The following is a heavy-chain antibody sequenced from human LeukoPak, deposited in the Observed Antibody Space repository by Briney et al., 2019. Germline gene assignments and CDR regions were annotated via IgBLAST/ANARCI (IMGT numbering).Heavy chain of an antibody. CDR1: GGSISSSSYY. Sequence: SETLSLTCTVSGGSISSSSYYWGWIRQPPGKGLEWIGSIYYSGSTYYNPSLKSRVTISVDTSKNQFSLKLSSVTAADTAVYYCARGGWNKFDYWGQGTLVTVSS. D-gene: IGHD3-22*01. CDR3: ARGGWNKFDY. CDR2: IYYSGST. J-gene: IGHJ4*02. V-gene: IGHV4-39*07.